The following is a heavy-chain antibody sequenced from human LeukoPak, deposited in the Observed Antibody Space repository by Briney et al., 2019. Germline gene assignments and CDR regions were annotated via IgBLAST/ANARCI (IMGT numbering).Heavy chain of an antibody. CDR3: AMLRGGY. Sequence: PGGSLRLSCAASGFTFDDYAMHWVRQAPGKGLEWVSGISWNSGSIGYADSVKGRFTISRDNAKNSLYLQMNSLRAEDTALYYCAMLRGGYWGQGTLVTVSS. V-gene: IGHV3-9*01. CDR2: ISWNSGSI. CDR1: GFTFDDYA. D-gene: IGHD2-15*01. J-gene: IGHJ4*02.